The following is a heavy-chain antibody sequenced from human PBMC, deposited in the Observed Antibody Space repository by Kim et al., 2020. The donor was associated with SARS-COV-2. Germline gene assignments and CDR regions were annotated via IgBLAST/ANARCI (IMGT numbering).Heavy chain of an antibody. Sequence: GGSLRLSCAASGFTFSSYGMTWVRQAPGKGLEWVASLSASGGSTYYSDSVKGRFTISRDNSKNTLYLQMNSLRAEDTAVYSCAKHLHSYVSATNSDDNCMDVWGQGTTVTVSS. V-gene: IGHV3-23*01. CDR1: GFTFSSYG. J-gene: IGHJ6*02. D-gene: IGHD3-10*01. CDR2: LSASGGST. CDR3: AKHLHSYVSATNSDDNCMDV.